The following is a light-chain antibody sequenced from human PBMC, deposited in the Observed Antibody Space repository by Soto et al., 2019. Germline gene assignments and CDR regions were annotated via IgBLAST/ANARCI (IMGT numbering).Light chain of an antibody. V-gene: IGLV3-21*04. Sequence: SYELTQPPSVSVAPGKTARITCGGNKMGSKSMHWYQQKPDQAPVLVIYHDSDRPSGIPERFSGSNSGNTATLTISRVEAGDEADYYCQVWDSSSDHPYVFGTGTKLTVL. J-gene: IGLJ1*01. CDR1: KMGSKS. CDR2: HDS. CDR3: QVWDSSSDHPYV.